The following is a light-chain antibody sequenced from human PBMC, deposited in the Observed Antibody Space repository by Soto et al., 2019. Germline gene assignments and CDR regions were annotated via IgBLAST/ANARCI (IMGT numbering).Light chain of an antibody. Sequence: DIQMTQSPSTLSASVGDRVTITCRASQSISSWLAWYQQKPGKAPKLLIYKASSLESGVPSRFSGSGSGTEFTHTISSLQPDDFATYYCQQYNSYQYTFGQGTKLEIK. J-gene: IGKJ2*01. CDR1: QSISSW. CDR2: KAS. CDR3: QQYNSYQYT. V-gene: IGKV1-5*03.